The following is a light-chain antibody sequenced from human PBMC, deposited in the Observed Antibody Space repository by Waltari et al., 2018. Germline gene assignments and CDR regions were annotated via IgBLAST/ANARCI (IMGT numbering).Light chain of an antibody. CDR1: RSNLGSNT. V-gene: IGLV1-44*01. Sequence: QSVVTQPPSASGTPGHRVTISCSGRRSNLGSNTVNWYQQFPGRTPKLLIYRNNQRPSGVPDRFSGSKSGTSASLAISGLQSEDEADYYCAAWDNTLSGPSFGGGTKVTVL. CDR2: RNN. J-gene: IGLJ3*02. CDR3: AAWDNTLSGPS.